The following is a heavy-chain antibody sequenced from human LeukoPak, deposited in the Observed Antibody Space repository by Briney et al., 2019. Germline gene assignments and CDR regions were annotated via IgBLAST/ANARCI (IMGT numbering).Heavy chain of an antibody. D-gene: IGHD5-12*01. Sequence: SETLSLTCNVSGGSISSYYWSWIRQPPGKGLEWIGYIYTSGSANYNPSLKSRVTISVDTSKSHFSLKLSSVTAAGTAVYYCARLSDRGYEIDYWGQGTLVTVSS. CDR3: ARLSDRGYEIDY. CDR1: GGSISSYY. V-gene: IGHV4-4*09. J-gene: IGHJ4*02. CDR2: IYTSGSA.